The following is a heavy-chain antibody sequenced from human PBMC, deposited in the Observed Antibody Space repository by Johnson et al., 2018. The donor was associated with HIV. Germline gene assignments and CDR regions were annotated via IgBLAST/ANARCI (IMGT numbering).Heavy chain of an antibody. D-gene: IGHD2-2*01. CDR1: GFTFSRYD. CDR2: IGTAGDT. Sequence: VQLVESGGGLVKPGGSLRLSCAASGFTFSRYDMHWVRQATGKGLEWVSAIGTAGDTYYPGSVKGRFTISRENAKNSLYLQMNSLRAGDTAVYYCARGIKYCSSNSCPDAHSWSYAFDIWGQGTMVTVS. CDR3: ARGIKYCSSNSCPDAHSWSYAFDI. J-gene: IGHJ3*02. V-gene: IGHV3-13*01.